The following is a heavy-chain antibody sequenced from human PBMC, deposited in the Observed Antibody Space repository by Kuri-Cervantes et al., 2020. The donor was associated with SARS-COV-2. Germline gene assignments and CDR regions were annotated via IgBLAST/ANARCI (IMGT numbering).Heavy chain of an antibody. CDR1: GGTFSSYA. Sequence: SVKVSCKASGGTFSSYAISWVRQAPGQGLEWMGRIIPIFGTANYAQKFQGRVTITADESTDTAYMEMSSLRSEDTAIYYCAGDAMIITLFGLENWVDAWGQGTLVTVSS. CDR2: IIPIFGTA. CDR3: AGDAMIITLFGLENWVDA. D-gene: IGHD3/OR15-3a*01. V-gene: IGHV1-69*13. J-gene: IGHJ5*02.